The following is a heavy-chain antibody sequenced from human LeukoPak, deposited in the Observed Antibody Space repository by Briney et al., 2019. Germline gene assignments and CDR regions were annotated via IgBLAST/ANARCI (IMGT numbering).Heavy chain of an antibody. V-gene: IGHV1-69*13. D-gene: IGHD6-13*01. J-gene: IGHJ4*02. CDR3: ARGGQQLVRALDY. CDR1: GGTFSSYA. CDR2: ITPIFGTA. Sequence: SVKVSCKASGGTFSSYAISWVRQAPGQGLEWMGGITPIFGTANYAQKFQGRVTITADESTSTAYMELSSLRSEDTAVYYCARGGQQLVRALDYWGQGTLVTVSS.